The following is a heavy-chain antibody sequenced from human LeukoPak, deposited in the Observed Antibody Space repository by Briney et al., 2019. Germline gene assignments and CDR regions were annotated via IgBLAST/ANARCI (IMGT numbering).Heavy chain of an antibody. V-gene: IGHV3-15*01. J-gene: IGHJ4*02. CDR1: GFTFSNAW. CDR2: IKSKTEGGTT. CDR3: TTDLRLRL. Sequence: PGWSLRLSCAASGFTFSNAWMRWVRQAPGKGLVLVGRIKSKTEGGTTDYSVPVKGRLTISRDDSKNTLYLQTNSLKTEDTAVYYCTTDLRLRLWGQATLVTV.